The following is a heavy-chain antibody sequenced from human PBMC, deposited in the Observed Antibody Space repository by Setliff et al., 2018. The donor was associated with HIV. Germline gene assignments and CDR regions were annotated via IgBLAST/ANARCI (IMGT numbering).Heavy chain of an antibody. V-gene: IGHV4-61*02. CDR1: GYSISSGYY. D-gene: IGHD3-10*01. Sequence: PSETLSLTCAVSGYSISSGYYWSWIRQPAGKGLEWIGRIYTSGSTNYNPSLKSRVTISVDTSKNQFSLRLSSVTAADTAVYYCARVGLLYFGESWNELGFDPWGQGTLVTVSS. CDR2: IYTSGST. CDR3: ARVGLLYFGESWNELGFDP. J-gene: IGHJ5*02.